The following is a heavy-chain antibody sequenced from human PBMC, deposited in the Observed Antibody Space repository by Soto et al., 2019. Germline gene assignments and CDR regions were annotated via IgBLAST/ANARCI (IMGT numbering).Heavy chain of an antibody. CDR2: IYYRGST. Sequence: SETLYLTCTVSGGSISSYYWRWIRQPPGKGLEWIGYIYYRGSTNYNPSLKSRVTISVDTSKNQFALKLSSVTAADTAVYFCARVDHCSSTSGYGYFDFWGQGTLVTVSS. J-gene: IGHJ4*02. CDR3: ARVDHCSSTSGYGYFDF. V-gene: IGHV4-59*01. CDR1: GGSISSYY. D-gene: IGHD2-2*01.